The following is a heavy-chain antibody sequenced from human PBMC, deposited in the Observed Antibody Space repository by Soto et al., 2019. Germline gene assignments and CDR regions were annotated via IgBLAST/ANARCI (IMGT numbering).Heavy chain of an antibody. D-gene: IGHD3-22*01. CDR1: GFTFSGYA. J-gene: IGHJ4*02. V-gene: IGHV3-23*01. CDR3: AKDITMIVVVITTSFAY. CDR2: ISGSGGST. Sequence: GGSLRLSCAASGFTFSGYAMSWVRQAPGKGLEWVSAISGSGGSTYYADSVKGRFTISRDNSKNTLYLQMNSLRAEDTAVYYCAKDITMIVVVITTSFAYWGQGTLVTVSS.